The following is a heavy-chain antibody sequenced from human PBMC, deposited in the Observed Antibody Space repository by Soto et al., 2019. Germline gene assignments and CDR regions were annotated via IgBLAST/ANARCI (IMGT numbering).Heavy chain of an antibody. CDR2: IIPIFGTA. Sequence: SVKVSCKASGGTFGSYASSWVRQAPGQGLEWMGGIIPIFGTANYAQKFQGRVTITADESTSTAYMELSSLRSEDTAVYYCARGVVPAAIYWFDPWGQGTLVTVSS. V-gene: IGHV1-69*13. CDR1: GGTFGSYA. D-gene: IGHD2-2*01. J-gene: IGHJ5*02. CDR3: ARGVVPAAIYWFDP.